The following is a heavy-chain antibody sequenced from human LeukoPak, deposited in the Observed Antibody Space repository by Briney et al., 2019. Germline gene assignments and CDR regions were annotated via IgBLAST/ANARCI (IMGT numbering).Heavy chain of an antibody. CDR2: FDPEDGET. CDR1: GYTLTELS. V-gene: IGHV1-24*01. D-gene: IGHD6-13*01. CDR3: ATVAIAAADFPFDY. Sequence: ASVKVSCKVSGYTLTELSMHWVRQAPGKGLEWMGGFDPEDGETIYAQKFQGRVTMTEDTSTDTAYMELSSLRSEDTAVYYCATVAIAAADFPFDYWGQGALVTASS. J-gene: IGHJ4*02.